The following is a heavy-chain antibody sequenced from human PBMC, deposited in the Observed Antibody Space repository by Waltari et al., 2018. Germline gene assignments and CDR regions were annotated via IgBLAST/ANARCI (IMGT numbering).Heavy chain of an antibody. J-gene: IGHJ4*02. D-gene: IGHD3-16*01. Sequence: EVQLVESGGGLVQPGGSLRLSCAASGFTFVSNWMHWVRQVPGKGLAGVRGTNEDGTFTPHADSVKGRFTISRDNAKNTLFLEMNGLRVEDTAVYYCVRDLAGVGGQWGQGTLVTVSA. CDR2: TNEDGTFT. CDR1: GFTFVSNW. V-gene: IGHV3-74*01. CDR3: VRDLAGVGGQ.